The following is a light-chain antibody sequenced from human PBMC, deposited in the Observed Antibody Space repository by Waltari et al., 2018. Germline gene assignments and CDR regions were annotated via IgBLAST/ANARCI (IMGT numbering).Light chain of an antibody. CDR1: RSVGSS. CDR2: SAS. J-gene: IGKJ2*01. V-gene: IGKV3-15*01. CDR3: QQYYNWPYT. Sequence: ETAMTQSPATLSVSPGARVPLSCRPSRSVGSSLAWYQQIPGQPPRALIHSASTGATGLPASFSGRGSGTDFTLTISSLQSEDFAVYYCQQYYNWPYTFGQGTKVEIK.